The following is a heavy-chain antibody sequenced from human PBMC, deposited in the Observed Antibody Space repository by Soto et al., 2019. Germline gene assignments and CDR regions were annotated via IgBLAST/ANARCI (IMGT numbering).Heavy chain of an antibody. J-gene: IGHJ4*02. D-gene: IGHD3-3*01. CDR2: VKSKADGGTE. V-gene: IGHV3-15*07. CDR1: GFSITNTW. CDR3: NSYPDFWGGHTPL. Sequence: EVQLVESGGGLVQPGGSLRLSCAASGFSITNTWMHWVRQAPGKGLEWVGRVKSKADGGTEDYAAPVKGRFTVSRDDSKNTQDLQMNSLKMEDTAVYYCNSYPDFWGGHTPLWGQGTLVTVSS.